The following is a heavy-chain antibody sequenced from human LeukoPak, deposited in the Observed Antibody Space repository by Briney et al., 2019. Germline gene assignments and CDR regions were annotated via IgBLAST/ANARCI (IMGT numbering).Heavy chain of an antibody. J-gene: IGHJ4*02. CDR3: VRDISGEKSFDY. CDR2: ISHDGSNR. V-gene: IGHV3-30*04. D-gene: IGHD3-10*01. Sequence: GGSLRLSCAASGFDFSSYVMHWVHQAPGKGLEWVAVISHDGSNRYYADSVKGRFTISRDNSVNTLDLQMNSLGGEDTAMYYCVRDISGEKSFDYWGQGTLVTVSS. CDR1: GFDFSSYV.